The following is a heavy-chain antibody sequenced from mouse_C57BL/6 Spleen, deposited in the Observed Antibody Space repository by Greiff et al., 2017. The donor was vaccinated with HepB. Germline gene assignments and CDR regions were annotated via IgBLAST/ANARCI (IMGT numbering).Heavy chain of an antibody. Sequence: VQLVESGAELVKPGASVKMSCKASGYTFTSYWITWVKQRPGQGLEWIGDIYPGSGSTNYNEKFKSKATLTVDTSSSTAYMQLSSLTSEDSAVYYCARNYYGSSYPFWGQGTTLTVSS. CDR2: IYPGSGST. V-gene: IGHV1-55*01. D-gene: IGHD1-1*01. CDR3: ARNYYGSSYPF. CDR1: GYTFTSYW. J-gene: IGHJ2*01.